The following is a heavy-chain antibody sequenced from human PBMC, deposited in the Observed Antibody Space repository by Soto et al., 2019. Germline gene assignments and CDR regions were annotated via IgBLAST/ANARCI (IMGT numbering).Heavy chain of an antibody. Sequence: QVQLQQSGPRLVKPSETLSLTCTVSSGPDRSHNWGWIRQPPGRGLEWIGYVYYTGDTAYNPSLRGRVTIPAVTSTTDISLTLSPLTAADTAVYYCVRQGIDYLHGLVDVWGQGASVRVSS. CDR1: SGPDRSHN. CDR3: VRQGIDYLHGLVDV. D-gene: IGHD4-17*01. CDR2: VYYTGDT. V-gene: IGHV4-59*08. J-gene: IGHJ6*02.